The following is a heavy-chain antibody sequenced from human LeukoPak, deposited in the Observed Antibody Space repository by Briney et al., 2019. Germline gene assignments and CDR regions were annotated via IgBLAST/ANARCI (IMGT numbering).Heavy chain of an antibody. CDR1: GYTLTELS. CDR3: ATARREYCSSTSCSYYYYYYMDV. V-gene: IGHV1-24*01. Sequence: SVKVSCKVSGYTLTELSMQWVRQAPGKGLEWMGGFDPEDGETIYAQKFQGRVTMTEDTSTDTAYMELSSLRSEDTAVYYCATARREYCSSTSCSYYYYYYMDVWGKGTTVTVSS. J-gene: IGHJ6*03. CDR2: FDPEDGET. D-gene: IGHD2-2*01.